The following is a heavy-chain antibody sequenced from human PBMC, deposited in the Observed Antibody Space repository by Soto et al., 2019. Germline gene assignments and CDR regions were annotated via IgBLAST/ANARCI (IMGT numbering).Heavy chain of an antibody. V-gene: IGHV3-21*01. CDR1: GFTFSSYS. CDR2: ISSSGSYI. D-gene: IGHD3-9*01. CDR3: AREALNILTGYYIDY. Sequence: GGSLRLSCAASGFTFSSYSMNWVRQAPGKGLEWVSSISSSGSYIYYADSVKGRFTISRDNAKNSLYLQMNSLRAEDTAVYYCAREALNILTGYYIDYWGQGTLVTVSS. J-gene: IGHJ4*02.